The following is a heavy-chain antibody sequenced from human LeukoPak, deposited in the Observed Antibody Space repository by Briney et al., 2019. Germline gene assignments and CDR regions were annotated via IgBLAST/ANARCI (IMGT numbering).Heavy chain of an antibody. D-gene: IGHD3-3*01. CDR2: INPNSGGT. CDR3: ARAFSFGRDY. CDR1: GFTFTGYY. J-gene: IGHJ4*02. V-gene: IGHV1-2*02. Sequence: GASVKVSCKASGFTFTGYYMHWVRQAPGQGLEWMGWINPNSGGTNYVQKFQGRVTMTRDTSISTAYMELSSLRSDDTAVYYCARAFSFGRDYWGQGTLVTVSS.